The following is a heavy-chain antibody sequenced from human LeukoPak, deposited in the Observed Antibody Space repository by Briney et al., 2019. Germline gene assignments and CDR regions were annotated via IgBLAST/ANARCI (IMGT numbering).Heavy chain of an antibody. J-gene: IGHJ4*02. CDR2: INPNSGDR. CDR3: ARGAAVDQTRDY. CDR1: GYTFTGYY. D-gene: IGHD6-13*01. Sequence: GASVKVSCKASGYTFTGYYIHWVRQAPGQGLEWMGRINPNSGDRNYAQKFQGRVTMTRDTSISAAYMELSSLRSDDTAVYYCARGAAVDQTRDYWGQGTLVTVSS. V-gene: IGHV1-2*06.